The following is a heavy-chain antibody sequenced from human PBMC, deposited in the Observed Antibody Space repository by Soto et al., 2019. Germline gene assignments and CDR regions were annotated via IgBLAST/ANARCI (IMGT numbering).Heavy chain of an antibody. Sequence: SVKVSCKASGFAFSGSAVQWVRQARGQRLEWIGWIVVGSGNTNYAEKFQERVTITRDMSTSTAYMELSSLRSEDTAVYYCAAAGYSSGWYVDYWGQGTLVTVSS. D-gene: IGHD6-19*01. V-gene: IGHV1-58*01. CDR1: GFAFSGSA. CDR3: AAAGYSSGWYVDY. CDR2: IVVGSGNT. J-gene: IGHJ4*02.